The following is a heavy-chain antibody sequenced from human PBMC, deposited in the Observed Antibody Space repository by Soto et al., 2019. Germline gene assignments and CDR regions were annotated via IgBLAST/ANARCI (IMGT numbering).Heavy chain of an antibody. CDR3: ASSYCSGGSCYFYFDY. D-gene: IGHD2-15*01. CDR2: IYYSGST. J-gene: IGHJ4*02. CDR1: GGSISSSSYY. Sequence: SETLSLTCTVSGGSISSSSYYWGWIRQPPGKGLEWIGSIYYSGSTYYNPSLKSRVTISVDTSKSQFSLKLSSVTAADTAVYYCASSYCSGGSCYFYFDYWGQGTLVTVSS. V-gene: IGHV4-39*01.